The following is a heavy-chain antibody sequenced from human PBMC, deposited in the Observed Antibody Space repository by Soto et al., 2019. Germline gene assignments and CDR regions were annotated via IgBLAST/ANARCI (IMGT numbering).Heavy chain of an antibody. V-gene: IGHV4-34*09. CDR1: GGSFSGYY. Sequence: SETLSLTCAVYGGSFSGYYWSWIRQPPGKGLEWIGYFYYSGSTYYNPSLKSRVTISVDTSKNQFSLKLSSVTAADTAVYYCARFGRGVPATAILSSGEVPDYSDYWGQGTLVTVSS. D-gene: IGHD2-2*02. CDR2: FYYSGST. CDR3: ARFGRGVPATAILSSGEVPDYSDY. J-gene: IGHJ4*02.